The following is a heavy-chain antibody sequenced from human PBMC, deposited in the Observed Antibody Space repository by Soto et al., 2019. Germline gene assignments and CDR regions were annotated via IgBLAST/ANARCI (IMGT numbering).Heavy chain of an antibody. CDR1: GFTFSSSA. CDR3: AKVLTFYDILTGYFDY. Sequence: GGSLRLSCAASGFTFSSSAMGWARQAPGKGLEWVSGISSGDDSTFYADSVKGRFTISRDKSKNTLYLQMSSLRAEDTAVYFCAKVLTFYDILTGYFDYWGQGALVTVSS. V-gene: IGHV3-23*01. J-gene: IGHJ4*02. CDR2: ISSGDDST. D-gene: IGHD3-9*01.